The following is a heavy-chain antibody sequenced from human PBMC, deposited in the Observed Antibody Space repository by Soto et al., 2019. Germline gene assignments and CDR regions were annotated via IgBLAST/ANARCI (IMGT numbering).Heavy chain of an antibody. CDR3: AKSIAAASLGMDV. CDR1: GFTFSSYG. CDR2: ISYDGSSK. D-gene: IGHD6-13*01. V-gene: IGHV3-30*18. J-gene: IGHJ6*02. Sequence: GGSLRLSCAASGFTFSSYGMHWVRQAPGKGLEWVAVISYDGSSKYYSDSVKGRFTISRDNSKNTLYLQMNSMRAEDTAVYYCAKSIAAASLGMDVWGQGTTVTVSS.